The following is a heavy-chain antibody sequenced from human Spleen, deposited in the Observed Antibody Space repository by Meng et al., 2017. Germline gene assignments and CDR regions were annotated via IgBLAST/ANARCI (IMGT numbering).Heavy chain of an antibody. V-gene: IGHV4-28*03. CDR3: ARGNCSGGSCYDYFDY. D-gene: IGHD2-15*01. CDR2: IYYSGST. CDR1: GYSISSSNW. Sequence: GHLHESGPGLVKPSDTLSPTCAVSGYSISSSNWWGWIRQPPGKGLEWIGYIYYSGSTYYNPSLKSLVTISVDTSKNQFSLKLSSVTAADTAVYYCARGNCSGGSCYDYFDYWGQGTLVTVSS. J-gene: IGHJ4*02.